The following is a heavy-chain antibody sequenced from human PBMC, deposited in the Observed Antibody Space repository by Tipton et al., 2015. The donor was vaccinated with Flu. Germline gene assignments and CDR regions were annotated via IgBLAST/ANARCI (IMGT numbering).Heavy chain of an antibody. CDR1: GGSINRYY. CDR3: ASGNFYDSSGYFAF. D-gene: IGHD3-22*01. J-gene: IGHJ4*02. V-gene: IGHV4-4*07. Sequence: PGLVKPSETLSLTCNVSGGSINRYYWSWIRQSVGKGPEWIGRTHTHGNTNYNSSFGSRLTMSVDTSKSQFSMTLTSVTVADTAVYYCASGNFYDSSGYFAFWGRGILVTVSS. CDR2: THTHGNT.